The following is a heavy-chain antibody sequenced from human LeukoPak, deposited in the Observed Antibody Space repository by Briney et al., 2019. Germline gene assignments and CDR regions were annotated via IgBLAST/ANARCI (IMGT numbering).Heavy chain of an antibody. CDR2: INHSGST. Sequence: PSETLSLTCAVYGGSFSGYYWSWIRQPPGRGLEWIGEINHSGSTNYNPSLKSRVTISVDTSKNQFSLKLSSVTAADTAVYYCASLYSSSWTLDYWGQGTLVTVSS. CDR3: ASLYSSSWTLDY. D-gene: IGHD6-13*01. V-gene: IGHV4-34*01. CDR1: GGSFSGYY. J-gene: IGHJ4*02.